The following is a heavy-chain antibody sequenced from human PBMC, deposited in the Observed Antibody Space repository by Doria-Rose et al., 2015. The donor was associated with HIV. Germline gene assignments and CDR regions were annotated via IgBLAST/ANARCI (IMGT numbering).Heavy chain of an antibody. CDR3: ARIKSSRWYHKYYFDF. J-gene: IGHJ4*02. V-gene: IGHV2-26*01. CDR1: GVSLSSPGMG. Sequence: QITLKECGPVLVKPTETLTLTCTVSGVSLSSPGMGVSWIRQPPGKALEWLAKIFSDDERSYTTSLKSRLTISRGTSKSQVVLTMTDMDPVDTATYYCARIKSSRWYHKYYFDFWGQGTLVIVSA. D-gene: IGHD6-13*01. CDR2: IFSDDER.